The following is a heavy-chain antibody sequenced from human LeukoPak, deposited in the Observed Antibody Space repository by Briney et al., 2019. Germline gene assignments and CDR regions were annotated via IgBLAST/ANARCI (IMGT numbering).Heavy chain of an antibody. D-gene: IGHD6-13*01. CDR1: GFTFSSYA. CDR3: ARDADTIAAAGIDP. V-gene: IGHV3-23*01. Sequence: GGSLRLSCAASGFTFSSYAMSWVRQAPGKGLEWVSAISGSGGSTYYADSVKGRFTISRDNAKNSLYLQMNSLRAEDTAVYYCARDADTIAAAGIDPWGQGTLVTVSS. CDR2: ISGSGGST. J-gene: IGHJ5*02.